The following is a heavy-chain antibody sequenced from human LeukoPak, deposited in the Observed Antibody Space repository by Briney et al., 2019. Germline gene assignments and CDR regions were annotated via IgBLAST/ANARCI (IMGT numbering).Heavy chain of an antibody. CDR2: IIPIFGTA. V-gene: IGHV1-69*06. D-gene: IGHD2-2*01. J-gene: IGHJ5*02. CDR3: ARVFGVVPAARFDP. CDR1: GGTFSSYA. Sequence: SVKVSCKASGGTFSSYAISWVRQAPGQGLEWMGGIIPIFGTANYAQKFQGRVTITADKSTSTAYMEMSSLRFEDTAVYYCARVFGVVPAARFDPWGQGTLITVSS.